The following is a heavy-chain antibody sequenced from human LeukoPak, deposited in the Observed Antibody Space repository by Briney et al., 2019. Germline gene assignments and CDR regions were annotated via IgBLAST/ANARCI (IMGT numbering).Heavy chain of an antibody. CDR3: ARENGSGSYHFDY. CDR1: GGSISSSSFY. CDR2: IYYSGST. Sequence: PSETLSLTCTVSGGSISSSSFYWSWIRQPPGKGLEWIGYIYYSGSTNYKSSLKSRVTISVDTSKNQFSLKLSSVTAADTAVYYCARENGSGSYHFDYWGQGTLVTVSS. V-gene: IGHV4-61*01. J-gene: IGHJ4*02. D-gene: IGHD3-10*01.